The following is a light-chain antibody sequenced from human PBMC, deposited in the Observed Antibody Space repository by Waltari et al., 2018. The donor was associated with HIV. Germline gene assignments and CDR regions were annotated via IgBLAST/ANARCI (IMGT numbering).Light chain of an antibody. CDR1: QSVLYDSKNENY. V-gene: IGKV4-1*01. Sequence: IVMTQSPDSLAVSLGERATINCRSSQSVLYDSKNENYLSWYQQKPGQPPKLLLYWASTRESGVPDRFSGSGSGTDFTLTISSLQAEDVAVYYRQQYFDTPTFGQGTKVEIK. CDR3: QQYFDTPT. CDR2: WAS. J-gene: IGKJ1*01.